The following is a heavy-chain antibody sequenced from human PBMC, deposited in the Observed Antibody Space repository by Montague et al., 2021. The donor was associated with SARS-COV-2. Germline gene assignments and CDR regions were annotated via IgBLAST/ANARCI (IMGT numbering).Heavy chain of an antibody. D-gene: IGHD5-12*01. CDR1: GGSISSSNYY. Sequence: SETLSLTCTVSGGSISSSNYYWGWIRQPPGKGLEWIGSIYDSGSTYYNPSLKSRVTISVDTSKNHFSLKLSSVTAADTAVYYCARRGRKLLPVATTIGGFDTWGQGTMVTVSS. J-gene: IGHJ3*02. CDR2: IYDSGST. CDR3: ARRGRKLLPVATTIGGFDT. V-gene: IGHV4-39*02.